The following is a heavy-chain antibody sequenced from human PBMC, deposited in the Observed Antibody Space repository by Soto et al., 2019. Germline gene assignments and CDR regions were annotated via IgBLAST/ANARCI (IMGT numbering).Heavy chain of an antibody. Sequence: QVQLVQSGAEVKKPGSSVKVSCKASGGTFSSYSINWVRQAPGQGLEWMGAIIPIFGTANYAQKFQGRVTITADESTSTAYMELSSLRSEDTAVYYCARDGGRHSGGIDYWGQGTLVIVSS. J-gene: IGHJ4*02. D-gene: IGHD1-26*01. CDR2: IIPIFGTA. CDR1: GGTFSSYS. CDR3: ARDGGRHSGGIDY. V-gene: IGHV1-69*01.